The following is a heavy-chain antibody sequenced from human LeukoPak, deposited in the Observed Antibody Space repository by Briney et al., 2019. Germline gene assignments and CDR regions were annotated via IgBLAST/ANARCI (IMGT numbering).Heavy chain of an antibody. Sequence: PGGSLRLSCAASGFTFSSYGMSWVRQAPGKGLEWVSAISGSGGSTYYADSVKGRFTISRDNSKNTLYLQMNSLRAEDTAVYYCAKRDGVDIVVVVADLYYYYYMDVWGKGTTVTISS. CDR1: GFTFSSYG. V-gene: IGHV3-23*01. J-gene: IGHJ6*03. CDR2: ISGSGGST. D-gene: IGHD2-15*01. CDR3: AKRDGVDIVVVVADLYYYYYMDV.